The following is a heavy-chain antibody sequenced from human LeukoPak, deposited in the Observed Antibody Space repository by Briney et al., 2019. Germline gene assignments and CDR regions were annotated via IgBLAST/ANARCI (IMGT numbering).Heavy chain of an antibody. CDR1: CGSISSHY. CDR2: IYSTGST. CDR3: ARQIASAGTAGFDF. J-gene: IGHJ4*02. V-gene: IGHV4-4*07. Sequence: SETLSIISSVSCGSISSHYWCSLWQPAPIRLVSLGRIYSTGSTNYNPSLKSRVTMSVDTSKNQFSLRLRSVTAADTTVYYCARQIASAGTAGFDFWGQGALVTVSS. D-gene: IGHD6-13*01.